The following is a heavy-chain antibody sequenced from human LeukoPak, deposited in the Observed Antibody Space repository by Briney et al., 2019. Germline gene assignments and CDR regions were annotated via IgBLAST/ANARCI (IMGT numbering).Heavy chain of an antibody. J-gene: IGHJ4*02. CDR3: AREHSSSSGKVFDY. CDR1: GYTFPGYY. Sequence: ASVKLSCKSSGYTFPGYYMHWVRQAPGPGLERMGWINPNSGGTNYAQKFQGSVTMTRDTSISTAYMELSRLRSDDTAVYYCAREHSSSSGKVFDYWGQGTLVTVSS. D-gene: IGHD6-6*01. CDR2: INPNSGGT. V-gene: IGHV1-2*02.